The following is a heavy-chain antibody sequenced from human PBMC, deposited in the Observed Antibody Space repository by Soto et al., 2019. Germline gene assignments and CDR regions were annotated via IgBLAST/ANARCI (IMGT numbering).Heavy chain of an antibody. J-gene: IGHJ4*02. Sequence: PSETLSLTCAVSGDSISSNKWWSWVRQPPGKGLEWIGEIYHSGSTNYNPSLKSRVTISVDKSKNQFSLEVSSVTAADTAVYYCTRDSRPSSGATDYWGQGTLVTVSS. CDR2: IYHSGST. CDR3: TRDSRPSSGATDY. D-gene: IGHD3-22*01. CDR1: GDSISSNKW. V-gene: IGHV4-4*02.